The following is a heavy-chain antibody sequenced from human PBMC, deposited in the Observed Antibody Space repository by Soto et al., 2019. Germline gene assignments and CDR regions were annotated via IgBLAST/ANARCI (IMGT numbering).Heavy chain of an antibody. Sequence: GSGPTLVNPTQTLTLTGTFSGFSLSTSGMCVSWIRQPPGKALEWLALIDWDDDKYYSTSLKTRLTISKDTSKNQVVLTMTNMDPVDTATYYCARIDYDILTGYYGAVAYWGQGTLVTVSS. V-gene: IGHV2-70*01. CDR1: GFSLSTSGMC. CDR3: ARIDYDILTGYYGAVAY. CDR2: IDWDDDK. J-gene: IGHJ4*02. D-gene: IGHD3-9*01.